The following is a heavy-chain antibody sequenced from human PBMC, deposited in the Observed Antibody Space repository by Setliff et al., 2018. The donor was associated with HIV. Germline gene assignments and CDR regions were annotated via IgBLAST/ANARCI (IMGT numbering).Heavy chain of an antibody. Sequence: SETLSLTCAVSGGSISSNWWSWVRQSPGKGLEWIGHIYITGDTDYNPSLKSRVTISVDTSKKQFSLTLTSVTATDTAVYYCARVSRLRPFDPWGQGVLVTVSS. CDR2: IYITGDT. V-gene: IGHV4-4*02. D-gene: IGHD2-15*01. J-gene: IGHJ5*02. CDR1: GGSISSNW. CDR3: ARVSRLRPFDP.